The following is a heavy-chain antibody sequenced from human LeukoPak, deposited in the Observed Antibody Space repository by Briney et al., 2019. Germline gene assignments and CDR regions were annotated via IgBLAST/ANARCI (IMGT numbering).Heavy chain of an antibody. CDR3: ARDIIAPGSFLYFDF. CDR2: ISGSGTTI. V-gene: IGHV3-11*01. Sequence: GGSLRLSCAASGFSFRDYDMSWIRQAPGKGLEWFSNISGSGTTIAYADSVKGRFTISRDNAKNSLYLQMSGLGAEDTAVYYCARDIIAPGSFLYFDFWGPGTLVTVSS. D-gene: IGHD6-13*01. J-gene: IGHJ4*02. CDR1: GFSFRDYD.